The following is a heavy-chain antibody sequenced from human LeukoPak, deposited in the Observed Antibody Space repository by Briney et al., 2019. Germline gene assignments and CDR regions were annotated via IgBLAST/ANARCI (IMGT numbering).Heavy chain of an antibody. CDR3: AKRGLGATKGYYFDY. J-gene: IGHJ4*02. Sequence: GGSLRLSCAASGFTFDDYAMHWVRQAPGKGLEWVSGISWNSGSIGYADSVRGRFTISRDNAKNSLYLQVNSLRAEDTALYYCAKRGLGATKGYYFDYWGQGTLVTVSS. CDR1: GFTFDDYA. D-gene: IGHD1-26*01. V-gene: IGHV3-9*01. CDR2: ISWNSGSI.